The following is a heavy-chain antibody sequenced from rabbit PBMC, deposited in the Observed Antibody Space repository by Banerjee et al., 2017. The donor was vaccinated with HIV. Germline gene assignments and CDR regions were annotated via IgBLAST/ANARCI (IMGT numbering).Heavy chain of an antibody. J-gene: IGHJ4*01. Sequence: QEQLVESGGGLVKPGASLTLTCKASGFSFSNKAVMCWVRQAPGKGLEWIACINAVTGKAVYASWAKGRFTISSHNAQNTLYLQLNSLTAADTATYFCVRGASSSGYYSLRGQGTLVTVS. CDR1: GFSFSNKAV. V-gene: IGHV1S45*01. D-gene: IGHD1-1*01. CDR3: VRGASSSGYYSL. CDR2: INAVTGKA.